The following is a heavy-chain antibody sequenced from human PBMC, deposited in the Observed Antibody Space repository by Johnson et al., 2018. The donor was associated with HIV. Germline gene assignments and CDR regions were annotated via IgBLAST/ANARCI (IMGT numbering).Heavy chain of an antibody. CDR3: ARGMSSGPWAGGDAFDI. CDR2: IKQDGGEK. D-gene: IGHD3-22*01. Sequence: VQLVESGGGLIQPGGSLRLSCAASGFTVSSNYMSWVRQAPGKGLEWVPGKGLEWVANIKQDGGEKYYVDSVKGRFTISRDNAKNSLYLQMNSLSAEDTAVYYCARGMSSGPWAGGDAFDIWGQGTMVTVSS. CDR1: GFTVSSNY. J-gene: IGHJ3*02. V-gene: IGHV3-7*01.